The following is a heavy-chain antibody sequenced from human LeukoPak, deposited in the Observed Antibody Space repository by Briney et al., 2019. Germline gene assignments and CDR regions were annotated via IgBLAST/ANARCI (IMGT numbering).Heavy chain of an antibody. Sequence: ASVKVSCKASGYTFTSYGISWVRQAPGQGLEWMGWMNPNSGNTGYAQKFQGRVTMTRNTSISTAYMELSSLRSEDTAVYYCARDYYDSSGLGYWGQGTLVTVSS. J-gene: IGHJ4*02. D-gene: IGHD3-22*01. CDR3: ARDYYDSSGLGY. CDR2: MNPNSGNT. V-gene: IGHV1-8*02. CDR1: GYTFTSYG.